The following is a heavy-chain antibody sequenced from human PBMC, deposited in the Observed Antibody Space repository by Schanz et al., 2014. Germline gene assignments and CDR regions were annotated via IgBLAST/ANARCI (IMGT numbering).Heavy chain of an antibody. V-gene: IGHV1-2*06. D-gene: IGHD1-26*01. CDR3: AREEEPMDV. J-gene: IGHJ6*02. CDR1: GYTFTGYY. CDR2: INPNNYGT. Sequence: QVQLVQSGAEVKKPGASVKVSCKASGYTFTGYYMHWVRQAPGQGLEWMGRINPNNYGTNYAQKFQGGVTMTRETSISPAYMELSRLRSDDTAVYSCAREEEPMDVWGQGTTVTVSS.